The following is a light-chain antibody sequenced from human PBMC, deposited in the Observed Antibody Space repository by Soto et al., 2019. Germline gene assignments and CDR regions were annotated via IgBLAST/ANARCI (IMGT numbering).Light chain of an antibody. Sequence: EIVFTPSPVTLSLSPGEKGTLSRRASQSVGTSLAWYQQKPGQAPRLLIYGASNRATGIPDRFSGSGSGTDFTLTISKLEPEDFAVYHCQQYGGSPRTFGQGTQLDIK. V-gene: IGKV3-20*01. CDR3: QQYGGSPRT. CDR2: GAS. J-gene: IGKJ1*01. CDR1: QSVGTS.